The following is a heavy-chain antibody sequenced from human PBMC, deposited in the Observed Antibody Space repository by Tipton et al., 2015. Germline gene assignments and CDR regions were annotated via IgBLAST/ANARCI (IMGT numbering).Heavy chain of an antibody. CDR3: ARDGYDVLTGHSVTFDY. V-gene: IGHV3-33*08. CDR1: GFTFRNYA. J-gene: IGHJ4*02. Sequence: SLRLSCVASGFTFRNYAMSWVRQAPGKGLEWVAVIWYDGSSKYYVDSVKGRFTISRDNAKNSLFLQMNSLRAEDTAVYYCARDGYDVLTGHSVTFDYWGQGSLVTVSS. D-gene: IGHD3-9*01. CDR2: IWYDGSSK.